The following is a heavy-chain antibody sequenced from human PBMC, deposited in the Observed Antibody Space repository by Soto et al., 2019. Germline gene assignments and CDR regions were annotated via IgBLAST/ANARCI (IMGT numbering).Heavy chain of an antibody. V-gene: IGHV3-53*02. CDR2: IYSGGNT. CDR1: GFTVTSNY. Sequence: EVQLVETGGGLIQPGGSLRLSCAASGFTVTSNYMSWVRQAPGKGLEWVSVIYSGGNTYYADSVKGRFTISRDNSKNTQYRQKNSVRAEDTAVDYCARGALPRGGGAFDIWGQGTMVSVSS. D-gene: IGHD3-10*01. J-gene: IGHJ3*02. CDR3: ARGALPRGGGAFDI.